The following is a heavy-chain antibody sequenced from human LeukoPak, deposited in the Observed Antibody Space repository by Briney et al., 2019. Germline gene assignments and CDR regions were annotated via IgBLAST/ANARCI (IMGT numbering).Heavy chain of an antibody. CDR1: GFRFSGYW. V-gene: IGHV3-74*01. D-gene: IGHD3-3*01. Sequence: GGSLRLSCKGSGFRFSGYWMHWVRQAPGKGLVWVSRVQDDERSASYGDSVKGRFTISKDNAKNILYLQMDGLRVEDTAVYYCVRGHVGTIFGVVPVNPLGYWGQGTLVTVSS. CDR3: VRGHVGTIFGVVPVNPLGY. J-gene: IGHJ4*02. CDR2: VQDDERSA.